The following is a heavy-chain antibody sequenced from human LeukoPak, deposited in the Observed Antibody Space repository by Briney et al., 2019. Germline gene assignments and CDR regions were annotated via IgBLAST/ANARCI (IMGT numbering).Heavy chain of an antibody. J-gene: IGHJ6*03. CDR1: GFTFSSYE. CDR2: ISSSGSTI. D-gene: IGHD4-23*01. V-gene: IGHV3-48*03. Sequence: GGSLRLSCAASGFTFSSYEMNWVRQAPGKGLEWVSYISSSGSTIYYADSVKGRFTISRDNAKNSLYLQMNSLRAEDTALYYCARDQTTGVGYYYMDVWGKGTTVTVSS. CDR3: ARDQTTGVGYYYMDV.